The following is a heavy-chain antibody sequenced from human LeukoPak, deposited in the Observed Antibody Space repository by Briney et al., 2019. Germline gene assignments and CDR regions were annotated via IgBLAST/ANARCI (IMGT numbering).Heavy chain of an antibody. J-gene: IGHJ4*02. CDR1: GYRFTSYA. V-gene: IGHV7-4-1*02. CDR3: ATPRGIVVVVAAPSFDF. CDR2: INTGNP. Sequence: ASVKVSCKASGYRFTSYALNWVRQAPGQGLEWMGWINTGNPTYAQGFTGRFVFSVDTSVSTAYLQISSLRADDTAVYYCATPRGIVVVVAAPSFDFWGQGTLVTVSS. D-gene: IGHD2-15*01.